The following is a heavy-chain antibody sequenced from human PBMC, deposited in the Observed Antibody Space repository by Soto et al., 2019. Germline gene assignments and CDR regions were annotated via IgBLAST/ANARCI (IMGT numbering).Heavy chain of an antibody. CDR2: INSVSGGT. D-gene: IGHD1-26*01. CDR3: ARGGSYYAH. CDR1: GNTHSIYF. J-gene: IGHJ4*02. Sequence: QVQLVQSGAEVKQPGASVRVSCKASGNTHSIYFIHWLRQAPGQGLEWMGWINSVSGGTNFAHKFQGRVTMTRDTSTTTAFMELSGLTSDDTALYYCARGGSYYAHWGQGTLVTVSS. V-gene: IGHV1-2*02.